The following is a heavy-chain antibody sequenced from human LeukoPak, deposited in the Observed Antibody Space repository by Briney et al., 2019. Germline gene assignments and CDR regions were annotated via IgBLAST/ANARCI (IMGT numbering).Heavy chain of an antibody. V-gene: IGHV4-30-4*01. J-gene: IGHJ6*02. CDR3: ARVELYYYGMDV. D-gene: IGHD1-1*01. CDR1: GGSISSGDYY. CDR2: IYYSGST. Sequence: PSQTLSLTCTVSGGSISSGDYYWSWIRQPPGKGLEWIGYIYYSGSTYYNPSLKSRVTIPVDTSKNQFSLQLSSVTAADTAVYYCARVELYYYGMDVWGQGTTVTVSS.